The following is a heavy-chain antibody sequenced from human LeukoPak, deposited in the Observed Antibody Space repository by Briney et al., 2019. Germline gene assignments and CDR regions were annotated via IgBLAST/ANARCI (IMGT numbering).Heavy chain of an antibody. CDR2: IYTSGST. CDR3: ARAVGSGSFQTYYYYMDV. D-gene: IGHD3-10*01. J-gene: IGHJ6*03. V-gene: IGHV4-4*07. CDR1: GVSISSYY. Sequence: PSETLSLTCTVSGVSISSYYWSWIRQPAGKGLEWIGRIYTSGSTNYNPSLKSRVTMSVDMSKNQFSLKLSSVTAADTAVYYCARAVGSGSFQTYYYYMDVWGKGTTVTISS.